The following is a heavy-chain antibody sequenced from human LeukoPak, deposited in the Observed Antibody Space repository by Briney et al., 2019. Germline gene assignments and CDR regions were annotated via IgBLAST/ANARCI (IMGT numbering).Heavy chain of an antibody. D-gene: IGHD3-3*01. Sequence: GGSLRLSCAASGFTFDDYGMSWVRQAPGEGLEWVSGINWNGGSTGYADSVKGRFTISRDNAKNYLYLQMNSLRAEDTALYYCARDPFVGRSGYFPYTPMYVWGKGTTVTVSS. J-gene: IGHJ6*04. CDR2: INWNGGST. CDR3: ARDPFVGRSGYFPYTPMYV. V-gene: IGHV3-20*04. CDR1: GFTFDDYG.